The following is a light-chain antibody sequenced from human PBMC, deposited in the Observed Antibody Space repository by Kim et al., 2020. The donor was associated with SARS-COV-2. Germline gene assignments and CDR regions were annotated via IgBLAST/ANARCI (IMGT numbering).Light chain of an antibody. CDR1: QSISSW. Sequence: ASAGDRVTITCRASQSISSWLAWYQQKPVKAPKLLLYKAFSLESGVPSRFSGSGSGTEFTLTISSLQPDDFATYSCQQYNRYPRTFGQGTKVDIK. CDR2: KAF. J-gene: IGKJ1*01. V-gene: IGKV1-5*03. CDR3: QQYNRYPRT.